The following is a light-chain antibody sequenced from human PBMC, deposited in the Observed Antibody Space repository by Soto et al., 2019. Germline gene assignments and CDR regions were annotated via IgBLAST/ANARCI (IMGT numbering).Light chain of an antibody. CDR3: QQRSSWPLT. J-gene: IGKJ4*01. CDR2: ERS. CDR1: QSVSSSY. Sequence: ETVMTQSPATLSVSPGQGATLSCRASQSVSSSYLAWYQQKPGQAPRLLIYERSNRATGIPPRFSGSGSGTDFTLTISSLEPEDFAVYYCQQRSSWPLTFGGGTKVDIK. V-gene: IGKV3-11*01.